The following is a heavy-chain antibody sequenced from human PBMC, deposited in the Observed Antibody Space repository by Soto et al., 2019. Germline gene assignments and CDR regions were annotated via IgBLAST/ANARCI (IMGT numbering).Heavy chain of an antibody. CDR1: GFTFSSYW. CDR3: ARISIVTGLRATRDCYNLFDY. CDR2: IKQDGSEK. J-gene: IGHJ4*02. V-gene: IGHV3-7*01. Sequence: EVQLVESGGGLVQPGGSLRLSCAASGFTFSSYWMSWVRQAPGKGLEWVANIKQDGSEKYYVDSVKGRFTISRDNAKNSLDLQMNSLRAEDTAVYYCARISIVTGLRATRDCYNLFDYLGQGTLVTVSS. D-gene: IGHD2-21*01.